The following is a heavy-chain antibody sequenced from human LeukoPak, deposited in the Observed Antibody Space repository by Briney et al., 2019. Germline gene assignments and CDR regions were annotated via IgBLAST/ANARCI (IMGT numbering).Heavy chain of an antibody. CDR2: MSYDGFTK. CDR3: ARDRLPIHQDDFDY. V-gene: IGHV3-30*04. J-gene: IGHJ4*02. Sequence: PGGSLRLSCVASGFTFSASTMHWVRQAPGKGLEWVAVMSYDGFTKYYADSVKGRFTISRDNSKNTLYLQMNSLRPEDTAVYYCARDRLPIHQDDFDYWGQGTLVTVSS. D-gene: IGHD3-3*01. CDR1: GFTFSAST.